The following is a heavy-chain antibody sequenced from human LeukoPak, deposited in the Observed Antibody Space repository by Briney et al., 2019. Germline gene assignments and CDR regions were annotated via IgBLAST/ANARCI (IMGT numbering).Heavy chain of an antibody. J-gene: IGHJ4*02. D-gene: IGHD4/OR15-4a*01. CDR3: ARGYGDNSTFDY. V-gene: IGHV2-5*02. Sequence: SCPTLVRPTQTLTLTCTFSGFSLSTTGLGVGWIRQTPGKALAGLALIYWDDDKRYSPSLKSRLTITKDTSKNQVVLTMTNMDPVDTTTYYCARGYGDNSTFDYWGQGPLVTVSS. CDR1: GFSLSTTGLG. CDR2: IYWDDDK.